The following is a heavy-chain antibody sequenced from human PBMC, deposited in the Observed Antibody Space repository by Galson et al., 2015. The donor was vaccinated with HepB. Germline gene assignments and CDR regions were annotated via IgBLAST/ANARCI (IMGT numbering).Heavy chain of an antibody. CDR1: GGTFSSYA. Sequence: SVKVSCKASGGTFSSYAISWVRQAPGQGLEWMGGIIPIFGTANYAQKFQGRVTITADESTSTAYVELSSLRSEDTAVYYCARAGGYCSSTSCYTRYYYMDVWGKGTTVTVSS. J-gene: IGHJ6*03. CDR3: ARAGGYCSSTSCYTRYYYMDV. D-gene: IGHD2-2*02. CDR2: IIPIFGTA. V-gene: IGHV1-69*13.